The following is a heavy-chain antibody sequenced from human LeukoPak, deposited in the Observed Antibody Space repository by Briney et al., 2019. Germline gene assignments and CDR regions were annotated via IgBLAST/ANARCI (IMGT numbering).Heavy chain of an antibody. CDR3: AKGRNEDGDAALNY. D-gene: IGHD4-17*01. Sequence: GGSLRLSCAASGFTFSSYAMSWVRQAPGKGLEWVSNISGSGGNTFYADSVRGRFTISRDNSKNTLYLQMNSLRAEDTAAYHCAKGRNEDGDAALNYWGQGTLVTVSS. V-gene: IGHV3-23*01. CDR1: GFTFSSYA. CDR2: ISGSGGNT. J-gene: IGHJ4*02.